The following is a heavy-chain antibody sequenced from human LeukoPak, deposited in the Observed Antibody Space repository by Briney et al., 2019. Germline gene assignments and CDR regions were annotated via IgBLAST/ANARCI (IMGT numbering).Heavy chain of an antibody. CDR3: ARVALSMGENGFDI. CDR1: GFTFSSYS. Sequence: PGGSLRLSCAASGFTFSSYSMNWVRQAPGKGLEWVSYVSSSSSTIYYADSVKGRFTISRDNAKNSLFLQMNSLRAEDTAVYYCARVALSMGENGFDIWGQGTMVTVSS. V-gene: IGHV3-48*04. CDR2: VSSSSSTI. D-gene: IGHD2/OR15-2a*01. J-gene: IGHJ3*02.